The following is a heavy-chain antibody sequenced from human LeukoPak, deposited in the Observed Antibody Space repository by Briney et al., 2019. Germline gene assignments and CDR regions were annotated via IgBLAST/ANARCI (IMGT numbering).Heavy chain of an antibody. CDR3: AKGSGSGTIDI. CDR1: GFTFSSYA. Sequence: PGRSLRLSCAASGFTFSSYAMHWVRQAPGKGLEWVAVISYDGTSIHYADSVKGRFTISRDNSKSTLFLQMNSLRAEDTAVYYCAKGSGSGTIDIWGQGTMVTVSS. V-gene: IGHV3-30*04. D-gene: IGHD3-10*01. CDR2: ISYDGTSI. J-gene: IGHJ3*02.